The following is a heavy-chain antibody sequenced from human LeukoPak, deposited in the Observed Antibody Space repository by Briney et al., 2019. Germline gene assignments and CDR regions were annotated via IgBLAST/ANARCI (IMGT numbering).Heavy chain of an antibody. V-gene: IGHV3-66*02. D-gene: IGHD3-10*01. J-gene: IGHJ6*02. Sequence: PGGSLRLSCAASGFTVSSNYMSWVRQAPGKGLEWVSVIYSGGSTYYADSVKGRFTISRDNSKNTLYLQMNSLRAEDTAVYYCARGLGYGSGSYYYYYGMDVWGQGTTVTVSS. CDR1: GFTVSSNY. CDR2: IYSGGST. CDR3: ARGLGYGSGSYYYYYGMDV.